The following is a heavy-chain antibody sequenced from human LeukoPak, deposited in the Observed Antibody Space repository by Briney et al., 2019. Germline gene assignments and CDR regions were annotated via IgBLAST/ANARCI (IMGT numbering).Heavy chain of an antibody. CDR1: GFTFSSYS. CDR2: ISSSSSYI. J-gene: IGHJ3*02. Sequence: GGPLRLSCAASGFTFSSYSMNWVRRAPGKGLEWVSSISSSSSYIYYADSVKGRFTISRDNAKNSLYLQMNSLRAEDTAVYYCARDRDDAFDIWGQGTMVTVSS. CDR3: ARDRDDAFDI. V-gene: IGHV3-21*01.